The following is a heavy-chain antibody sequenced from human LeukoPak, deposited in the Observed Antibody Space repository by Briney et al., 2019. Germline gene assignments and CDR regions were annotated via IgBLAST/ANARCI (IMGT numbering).Heavy chain of an antibody. D-gene: IGHD3-9*01. CDR2: LYSGGST. CDR1: GFTVNINY. Sequence: GGSLRLSCAASGFTVNINYMSWVRQAPGKGLEWVSVLYSGGSTYYADSVKGRFTISRDNSKNTLYLQMNSLGAEDTAVYYCARDQSYDILTGQPSGAFDIWGQGTMVTVSS. V-gene: IGHV3-53*01. CDR3: ARDQSYDILTGQPSGAFDI. J-gene: IGHJ3*02.